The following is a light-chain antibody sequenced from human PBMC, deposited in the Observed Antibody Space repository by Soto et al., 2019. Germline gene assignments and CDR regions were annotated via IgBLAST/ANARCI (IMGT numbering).Light chain of an antibody. CDR2: KVF. J-gene: IGKJ1*01. CDR1: QSLLYSNGNTY. V-gene: IGKV2-30*01. CDR3: MQGTHWPPT. Sequence: DVVMTQSPLSLPVTLGQPASISCRSSQSLLYSNGNTYLHWFQQRPGQSPRRLIYKVFNRDSGVPDRFSGSGSGPDFTLKISRVEAEDVGVYYCMQGTHWPPTFGQGNKVEIK.